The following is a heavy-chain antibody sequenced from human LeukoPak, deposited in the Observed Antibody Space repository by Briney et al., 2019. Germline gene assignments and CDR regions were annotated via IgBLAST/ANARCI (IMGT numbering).Heavy chain of an antibody. D-gene: IGHD2-21*02. J-gene: IGHJ1*01. CDR3: TSWGDTTAEFFQR. CDR1: GFTFNRCW. V-gene: IGHV3-7*01. CDR2: INPDGRET. Sequence: PGGSLRLSCVVSGFTFNRCWMNWVRQAPGKGLEWVAHINPDGRETYYVDSVKGRFTISRDNAQNSMYLQMNSLRVEDTAFYYCTSWGDTTAEFFQRWGQGTLVTVSS.